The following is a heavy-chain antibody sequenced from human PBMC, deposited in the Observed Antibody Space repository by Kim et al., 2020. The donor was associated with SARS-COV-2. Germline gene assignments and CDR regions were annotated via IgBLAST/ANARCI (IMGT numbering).Heavy chain of an antibody. D-gene: IGHD3-10*01. CDR1: GGTFSSYA. V-gene: IGHV1-69*04. J-gene: IGHJ3*02. CDR3: ARDQMVRGVITPRNAFDI. CDR2: IIPILGIA. Sequence: SVKVSCKASGGTFSSYAISWVRQAPGQGLEWMGRIIPILGIANYVQKFQGRVTITADKSTSTAYMELSSLRSEDTAVYYCARDQMVRGVITPRNAFDIWGQGTMVTVSS.